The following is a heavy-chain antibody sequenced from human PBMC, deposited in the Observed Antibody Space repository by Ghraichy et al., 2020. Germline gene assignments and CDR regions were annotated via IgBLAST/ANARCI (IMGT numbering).Heavy chain of an antibody. CDR1: GFTFSSYG. D-gene: IGHD3-22*01. J-gene: IGHJ4*02. CDR2: ISYDGSNK. Sequence: GGSLRLSCAASGFTFSSYGMHWVRQAPGKGLEWVAVISYDGSNKYYADSVKGRFTISRDNSKNTLYLQMNSLRAEDTAVYYCARLGWYYYDSSGYQFDYWGQGTLVTVSS. V-gene: IGHV3-30*03. CDR3: ARLGWYYYDSSGYQFDY.